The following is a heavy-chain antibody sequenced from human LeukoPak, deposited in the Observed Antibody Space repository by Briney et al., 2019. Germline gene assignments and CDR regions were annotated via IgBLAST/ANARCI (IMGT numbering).Heavy chain of an antibody. CDR1: GGTFIIYG. V-gene: IGHV1-69*05. Sequence: ASVKVSCKASGGTFIIYGISWVRQAPGQGLEWMGGIIPIFGTPNYAQKFQGRFTITTDESTSTAYMELSSLRSDDTAVYYCARESHSISGSTRWNYFDSWGQGTLVTVSS. J-gene: IGHJ4*02. CDR3: ARESHSISGSTRWNYFDS. D-gene: IGHD1-7*01. CDR2: IIPIFGTP.